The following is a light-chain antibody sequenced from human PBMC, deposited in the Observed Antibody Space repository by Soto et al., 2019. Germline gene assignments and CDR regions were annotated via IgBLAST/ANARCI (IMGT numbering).Light chain of an antibody. Sequence: DIQMTQSPSALSASVGDRVTITCRASQSITNYLNWYQHKPGQAPNLLIYAASTLQAGVPSRFRGSGSGTDFTLTISGLQREDFATYYCQQSYSTPPWTFGQGTKVDIK. V-gene: IGKV1-39*01. CDR2: AAS. CDR1: QSITNY. J-gene: IGKJ1*01. CDR3: QQSYSTPPWT.